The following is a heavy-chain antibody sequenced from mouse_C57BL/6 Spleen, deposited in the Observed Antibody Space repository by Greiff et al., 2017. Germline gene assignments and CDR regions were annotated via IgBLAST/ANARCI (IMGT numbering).Heavy chain of an antibody. CDR2: IYPGDGDT. J-gene: IGHJ4*01. CDR1: GYAFSSYW. D-gene: IGHD1-1*01. CDR3: ARKGLRYAMDY. Sequence: VQLQQSGAELVKPVASVKISCKASGYAFSSYWMNWVKQRPGKGLEWIGQIYPGDGDTNYNGKFKGKATLTADKSSSTAYMQLSSLTSEDSAVYFCARKGLRYAMDYWGQGTSVTVSS. V-gene: IGHV1-80*01.